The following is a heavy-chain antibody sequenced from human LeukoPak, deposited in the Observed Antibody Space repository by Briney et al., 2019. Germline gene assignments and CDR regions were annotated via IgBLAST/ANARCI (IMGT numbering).Heavy chain of an antibody. CDR3: ARGGVRGYYDSSGYYDGDAFDI. CDR1: GYTFTGYY. V-gene: IGHV1-2*04. Sequence: ASVKVSCKASGYTFTGYYMHWVRQAPGQGLEWMGWINPNSGGTNYAQKFQGWVTMTRDTSISTAYMELSRLRSDDTAVYYCARGGVRGYYDSSGYYDGDAFDIWGQGTMVTVSS. J-gene: IGHJ3*02. CDR2: INPNSGGT. D-gene: IGHD3-22*01.